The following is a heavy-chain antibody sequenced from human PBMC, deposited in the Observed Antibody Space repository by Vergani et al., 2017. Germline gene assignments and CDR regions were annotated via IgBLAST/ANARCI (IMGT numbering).Heavy chain of an antibody. J-gene: IGHJ4*02. Sequence: EVQLVESGGGLVQPGGSLRLSCAASGFTVSSNYMNWVRQAPGKWLAWVPLLYSGGNTYYAYSVKGRFTISRDNSKNTLYLQMNSLKAEDTAVYYCARAGYSYGYVFDYWGQGTLVTVSS. D-gene: IGHD3-16*01. CDR3: ARAGYSYGYVFDY. CDR2: LYSGGNT. CDR1: GFTVSSNY. V-gene: IGHV3-66*02.